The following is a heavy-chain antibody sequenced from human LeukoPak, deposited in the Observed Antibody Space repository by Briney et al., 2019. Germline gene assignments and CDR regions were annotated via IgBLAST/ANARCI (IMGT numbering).Heavy chain of an antibody. CDR2: IYYSGNA. V-gene: IGHV4-39*07. Sequence: SEILSLTCTVSGGSISSSTYYWGWIRQPPGQGLQWVGIIYYSGNAYYNPSLKSRVTISVDTSKNQFSLKLNSVTAADTAVYYCARGGLVGITTCYFDSWGQGTLVTVSS. J-gene: IGHJ4*02. CDR3: ARGGLVGITTCYFDS. CDR1: GGSISSSTYY. D-gene: IGHD1-26*01.